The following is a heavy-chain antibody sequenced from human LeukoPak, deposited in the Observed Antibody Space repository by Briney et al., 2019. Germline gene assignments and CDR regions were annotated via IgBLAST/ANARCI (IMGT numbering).Heavy chain of an antibody. CDR3: ARLSIAGCF. D-gene: IGHD6-6*01. V-gene: IGHV4-39*01. J-gene: IGHJ4*02. CDR1: GGSISSSSYY. Sequence: SETLSLTCTVSGGSISSSSYYWGWIRQPPGKGLGWIGSIYYSGSTYYNPSLKSRVTISVDTSKNQFSLKLSSVTAADTAVYYCARLSIAGCFWGQGTLVTVPS. CDR2: IYYSGST.